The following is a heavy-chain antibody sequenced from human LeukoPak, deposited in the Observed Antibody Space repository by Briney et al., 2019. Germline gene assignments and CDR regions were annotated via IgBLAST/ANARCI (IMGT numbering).Heavy chain of an antibody. J-gene: IGHJ4*02. CDR1: GGAFSSYA. CDR3: AAMYTVREVIIGDDY. D-gene: IGHD3-10*01. CDR2: IIPLFGTP. Sequence: SVKVSCKASGGAFSSYALSWVRQAPGQGLEWMGGIIPLFGTPNYAQKFQGRVTITADISTTTVYMDLNSLRSEDTAVYYCAAMYTVREVIIGDDYRGQGTLVTVSS. V-gene: IGHV1-69*06.